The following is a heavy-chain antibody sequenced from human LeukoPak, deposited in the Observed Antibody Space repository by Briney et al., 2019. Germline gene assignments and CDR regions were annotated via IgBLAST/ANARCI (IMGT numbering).Heavy chain of an antibody. CDR2: IYHSGST. D-gene: IGHD4-17*01. V-gene: IGHV4-30-2*01. J-gene: IGHJ4*02. CDR1: GGSISSGGYS. Sequence: SQTLSLTCAVSGGSISSGGYSWSWIRQPPGKGLEWIGYIYHSGSTYYNPSLKSRVTISVDRSKNQFSLKLSSVTAADTAVYYCARGGGYGDRGLYYFDYWGQGTLVTVSS. CDR3: ARGGGYGDRGLYYFDY.